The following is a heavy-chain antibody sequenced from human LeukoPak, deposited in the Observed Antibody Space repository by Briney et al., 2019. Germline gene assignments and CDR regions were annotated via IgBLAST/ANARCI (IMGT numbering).Heavy chain of an antibody. CDR1: EFTFSTYG. CDR2: IWYEGSNK. D-gene: IGHD2-2*01. CDR3: AGDIESYHPEYWFDP. J-gene: IGHJ5*02. V-gene: IGHV3-33*01. Sequence: RPGGSLRLSCVASEFTFSTYGMHRVRQAPGKGLEWVAVIWYEGSNKYYADSVKGRFTISRDNSKNTLYLQMNSLRAEDTALYYCAGDIESYHPEYWFDPWGRGTLVTVSS.